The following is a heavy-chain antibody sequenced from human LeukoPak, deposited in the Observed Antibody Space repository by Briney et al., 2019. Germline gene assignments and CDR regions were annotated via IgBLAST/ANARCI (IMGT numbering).Heavy chain of an antibody. Sequence: GGSLRLSCAASGFTFSDYAMGWVRQAPGKGLEWVSTIDKTTYPTFYADSVKGRFTISRDNSKNTLYLQMNSLRTEDTAVYFCAKFEGATIPGWFNDYWGQGTLVTVSS. CDR1: GFTFSDYA. D-gene: IGHD6-19*01. V-gene: IGHV3-23*05. CDR3: AKFEGATIPGWFNDY. CDR2: IDKTTYPT. J-gene: IGHJ4*02.